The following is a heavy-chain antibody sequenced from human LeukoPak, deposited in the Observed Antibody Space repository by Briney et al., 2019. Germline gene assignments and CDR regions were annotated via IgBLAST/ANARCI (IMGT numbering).Heavy chain of an antibody. CDR1: GGIFSNNA. J-gene: IGHJ3*02. V-gene: IGHV1-69*13. CDR2: IIPIFGAA. Sequence: ASVKVSFKASGGIFSNNAISWVRQAPGRGLEWMGGIIPIFGAANYAQHFQGRVTITADESTSTAFMELSSLRSEDTAMYYCAREVRWGGGHDAFDIWGQGTMVTVSS. D-gene: IGHD7-27*01. CDR3: AREVRWGGGHDAFDI.